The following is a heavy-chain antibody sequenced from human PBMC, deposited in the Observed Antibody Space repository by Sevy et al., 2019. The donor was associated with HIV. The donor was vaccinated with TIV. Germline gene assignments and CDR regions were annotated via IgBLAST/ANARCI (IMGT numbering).Heavy chain of an antibody. CDR1: GFNFTESA. CDR2: IRNISDSYET. CDR3: TRRDPAEERFGELY. V-gene: IGHV3-73*01. D-gene: IGHD3-10*01. J-gene: IGHJ4*02. Sequence: GGSLRLSCAASGFNFTESAIYWVRQASGKGLEWVGRIRNISDSYETVYAASVTGRFIISRDDSKSTAYLQMYSLKTDDTAVYYCTRRDPAEERFGELYWGQGTVVTVSS.